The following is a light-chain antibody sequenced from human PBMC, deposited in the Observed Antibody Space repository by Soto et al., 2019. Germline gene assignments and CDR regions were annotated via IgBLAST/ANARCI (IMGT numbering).Light chain of an antibody. CDR2: TNN. J-gene: IGLJ2*01. V-gene: IGLV1-47*01. CDR3: AAWDDRLSPVV. Sequence: QSVLTQPPSASGTPGQRVTISCSGSSPNIGRNYVYWYQQFPGTAPKLLIFTNNQRPSGVPDRFSGSKSGTSASLAISGLRAEDEADYYCAAWDDRLSPVVFGGGTKLTVL. CDR1: SPNIGRNY.